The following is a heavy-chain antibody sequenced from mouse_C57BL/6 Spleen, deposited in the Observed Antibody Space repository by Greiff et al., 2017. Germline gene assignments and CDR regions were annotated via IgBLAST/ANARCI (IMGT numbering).Heavy chain of an antibody. V-gene: IGHV2-2*01. D-gene: IGHD2-5*01. CDR3: AKGPTIVTTGYFDV. Sequence: VKLMESGPGLVQPSQSLSITCTVSGFSLTSYGVHWVRQSPGKGLEWLGVIWSGGSTDYNAAFISRLSISKDNSKSQVFFKMNSLQADDTAIYYCAKGPTIVTTGYFDVWGTGTTVTVSS. CDR1: GFSLTSYG. CDR2: IWSGGST. J-gene: IGHJ1*03.